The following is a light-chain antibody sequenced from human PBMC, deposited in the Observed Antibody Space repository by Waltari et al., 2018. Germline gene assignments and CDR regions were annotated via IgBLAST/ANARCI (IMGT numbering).Light chain of an antibody. CDR1: QDISNY. CDR2: DAS. J-gene: IGKJ4*01. CDR3: QQYDNLRLT. V-gene: IGKV1-33*01. Sequence: DTQLTHSPSSLSASVVDRVTITFQASQDISNYLNWYQQKPGKAPKLLIYDASNLETGVPSRFSGSGSGTDFTFTISSLQPEDIATYYCQQYDNLRLTFGGGTKVEIK.